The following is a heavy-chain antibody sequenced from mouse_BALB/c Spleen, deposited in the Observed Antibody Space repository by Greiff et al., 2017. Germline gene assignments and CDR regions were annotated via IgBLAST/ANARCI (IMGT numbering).Heavy chain of an antibody. CDR1: GFNIKDTY. V-gene: IGHV14-3*02. CDR3: ASHDYDGP. D-gene: IGHD2-4*01. J-gene: IGHJ2*01. CDR2: IDPANGNT. Sequence: VQLQQSGAELVKPGASVKLSCTASGFNIKDTYMHWVKQRPEQGLEWIGRIDPANGNTKYDPKFQGKATITADTSSNTAYLQLSSLTSEDTAVYYCASHDYDGPWGQGTTLTVSS.